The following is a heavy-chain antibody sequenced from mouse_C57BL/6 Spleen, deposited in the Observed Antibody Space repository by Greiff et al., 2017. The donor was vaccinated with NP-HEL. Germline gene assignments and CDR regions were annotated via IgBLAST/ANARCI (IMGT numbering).Heavy chain of an antibody. D-gene: IGHD2-5*01. V-gene: IGHV1-52*01. CDR2: IDPSDSET. CDR1: GYTFTSYW. CDR3: ARAGGIYSNYEGSAMDY. Sequence: QVQLQQPGAELVRPGSSVKLSCKASGYTFTSYWMHWVKQRPIQGLEWIGNIDPSDSETHYNQKFKDKATLTVDKSSSPAYMQLSSRTSEDSAVYYCARAGGIYSNYEGSAMDYWGQGTSVTVSS. J-gene: IGHJ4*01.